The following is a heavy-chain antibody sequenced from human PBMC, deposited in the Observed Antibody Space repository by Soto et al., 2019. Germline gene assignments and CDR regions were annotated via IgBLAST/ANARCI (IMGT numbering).Heavy chain of an antibody. J-gene: IGHJ4*02. CDR3: AKVVVVVVAATPAY. CDR1: GFTFSSYA. D-gene: IGHD2-15*01. V-gene: IGHV3-23*01. Sequence: EVQLLESGGGLVQPGGSLRLSCAASGFTFSSYAMSWVRQAPGKGLEWVSAVSGSGGSTYYADSVKGRFTISRDNSKNTLYLKISSLRAEDVAVYYCAKVVVVVVAATPAYWGQGTLVTVSS. CDR2: VSGSGGST.